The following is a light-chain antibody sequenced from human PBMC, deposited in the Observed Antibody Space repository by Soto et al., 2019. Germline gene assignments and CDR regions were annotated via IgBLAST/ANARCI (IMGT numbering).Light chain of an antibody. CDR3: QQRCNWPPLYT. V-gene: IGKV3-11*01. J-gene: IGKJ2*01. Sequence: ENVLTQAQATLSLSPGERATLSCRASQRVSIYLAWYQQKHGQAPRLLIYDASNRATSIPARLSGSGSGPDLTLPISSREPDDFSVYDCQQRCNWPPLYTFGQGTNRELK. CDR2: DAS. CDR1: QRVSIY.